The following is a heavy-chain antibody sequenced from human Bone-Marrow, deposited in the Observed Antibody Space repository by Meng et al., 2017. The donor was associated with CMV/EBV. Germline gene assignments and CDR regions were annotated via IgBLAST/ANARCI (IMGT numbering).Heavy chain of an antibody. J-gene: IGHJ4*02. Sequence: SVKVPRQASVGTFTSSSLMWVRQAPGQGLEWMGGITPVFETADYAQKSRDRVSSTMDDSATTAYMEMTSLGSEDPAVYFWARGPRISVGGVIIWPLEDWGQGTLVTVSS. CDR1: VGTFTSSS. D-gene: IGHD3-10*01. CDR3: ARGPRISVGGVIIWPLED. CDR2: ITPVFETA. V-gene: IGHV1-69*05.